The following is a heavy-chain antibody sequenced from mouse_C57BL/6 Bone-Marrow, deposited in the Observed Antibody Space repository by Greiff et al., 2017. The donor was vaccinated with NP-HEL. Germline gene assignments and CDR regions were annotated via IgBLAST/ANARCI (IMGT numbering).Heavy chain of an antibody. CDR1: GFTFSDYY. CDR3: ARRLGSEYFDY. V-gene: IGHV5-12*01. D-gene: IGHD4-1*01. Sequence: EVKLVESGGGLVQPGGSLKLSCAASGFTFSDYYMYWVRQTPEKRLEWVAYISNGGGSTYYPDTVKGRFTISRDNAKNTLYLQMGRLKSEDTAMYYCARRLGSEYFDYWGQGTTLTVSS. CDR2: ISNGGGST. J-gene: IGHJ2*01.